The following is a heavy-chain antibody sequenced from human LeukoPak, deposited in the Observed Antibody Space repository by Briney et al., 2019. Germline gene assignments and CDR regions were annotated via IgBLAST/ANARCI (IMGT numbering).Heavy chain of an antibody. CDR3: VRQKQHCDGGSCFPPDC. CDR1: GASISSTSDY. J-gene: IGHJ4*02. CDR2: IYYSGRA. V-gene: IGHV4-39*01. D-gene: IGHD2-15*01. Sequence: SETLPLTCTVSGASISSTSDYWGWIRQPPGKGLEWIGTIYYSGRAYHNPSLRSRLTISVDTSKNQFSLKLNSVTATDTAIYYCVRQKQHCDGGSCFPPDCWGQGTLVTLSS.